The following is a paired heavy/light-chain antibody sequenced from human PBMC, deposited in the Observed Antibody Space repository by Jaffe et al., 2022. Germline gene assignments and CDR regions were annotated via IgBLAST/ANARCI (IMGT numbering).Light chain of an antibody. V-gene: IGKV1-5*03. Sequence: DIQMTQSPSTLSASVGDRVTITCRASQTISDWLAWYQQKPGKVPKLLISKASALETGVPSRFSGSGSETEFTLTISCLQPDDFAIYYCQQYSSYSYTFGQGTKLEIK. CDR3: QQYSSYSYT. CDR2: KAS. J-gene: IGKJ2*01. CDR1: QTISDW.
Heavy chain of an antibody. J-gene: IGHJ4*01. CDR2: SKPDGSEQ. D-gene: IGHD6-19*01. CDR1: GFTFSDYW. CDR3: VRLDRWLPSG. V-gene: IGHV3-7*01. Sequence: VQLVESGGALVQPGGSLRLSCAASGFTFSDYWMSWVRQAPGKGLEWVANSKPDGSEQYYVDSVKGRFTISRDNANNSLYLQMKYLGAEDTALYYCVRLDRWLPSGWGHGALVTVSS.